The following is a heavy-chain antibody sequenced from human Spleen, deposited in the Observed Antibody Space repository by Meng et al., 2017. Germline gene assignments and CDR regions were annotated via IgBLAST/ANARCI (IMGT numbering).Heavy chain of an antibody. CDR2: IYYSGST. D-gene: IGHD3-10*01. J-gene: IGHJ4*02. CDR3: ARQRYRGVIGY. V-gene: IGHV4-30-4*01. CDR1: GGSITSGDYY. Sequence: QPQLQESGPGLVKPSEALSLTCTVSGGSITSGDYYWSWIRQPPGKGLEWIGYIYYSGSTYYNPSLKSRVTISVDTSKNQFSLKLSSVTAADTAVYYCARQRYRGVIGYWGQRALVTVSS.